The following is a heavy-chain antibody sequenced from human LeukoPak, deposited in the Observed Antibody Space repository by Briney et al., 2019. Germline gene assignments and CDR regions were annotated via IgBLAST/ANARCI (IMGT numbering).Heavy chain of an antibody. CDR1: GYSFTSYW. D-gene: IGHD5-24*01. Sequence: GESLKISCKGSGYSFTSYWIGWVRQMPGNGLEWMGIIYPGDSDTRYSPAFQGQVTISADKSISTAYLQWGSLKASDTATYYCARHREMATISNFDYWGQGTLVTVSS. V-gene: IGHV5-51*01. CDR2: IYPGDSDT. CDR3: ARHREMATISNFDY. J-gene: IGHJ4*02.